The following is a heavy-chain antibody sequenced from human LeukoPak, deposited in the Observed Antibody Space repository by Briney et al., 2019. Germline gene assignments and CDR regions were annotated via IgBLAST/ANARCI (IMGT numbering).Heavy chain of an antibody. V-gene: IGHV4-30-4*08. D-gene: IGHD1-14*01. CDR1: GGSISSGDYY. Sequence: SETLYLTCTVSGGSISSGDYYWRWIRQPPGKGLEWIGYIYYSGSTYYNPSLKSRVTISVDTSKNQFSLKLSSVTAADTAVYYCARAPPGRTGVDYWGQGTLVTVSS. CDR2: IYYSGST. J-gene: IGHJ4*02. CDR3: ARAPPGRTGVDY.